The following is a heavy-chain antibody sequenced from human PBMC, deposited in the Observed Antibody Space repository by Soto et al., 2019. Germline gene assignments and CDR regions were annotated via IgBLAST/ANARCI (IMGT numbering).Heavy chain of an antibody. CDR3: ARNIAARHSYCYYGIDV. CDR1: GYSFTSYW. V-gene: IGHV5-10-1*01. J-gene: IGHJ6*02. CDR2: IDPSDSYT. D-gene: IGHD6-6*01. Sequence: GESLKISCKGSGYSFTSYWISWVRQMPGKGLEWMGRIDPSDSYTNYSPSFQGHDTISADKSISTAYLQWSSLKASDTAMYYCARNIAARHSYCYYGIDVWGRGTTVTVSS.